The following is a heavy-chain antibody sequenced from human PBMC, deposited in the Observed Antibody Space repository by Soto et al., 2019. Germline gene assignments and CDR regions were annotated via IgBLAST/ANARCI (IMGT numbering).Heavy chain of an antibody. CDR2: ITPFNGNT. J-gene: IGHJ6*02. CDR1: GYTFTYRY. Sequence: SVKVSCKASGYTFTYRYLHWVRQAPGQALEWMGWITPFNGNTNYAQKFQDRVTITRDRSMSTAYMELSSLRSEDTAVFYCARVEAYGPDDYYYYGMDVWGQGTTVTAP. V-gene: IGHV1-45*02. D-gene: IGHD3-10*01. CDR3: ARVEAYGPDDYYYYGMDV.